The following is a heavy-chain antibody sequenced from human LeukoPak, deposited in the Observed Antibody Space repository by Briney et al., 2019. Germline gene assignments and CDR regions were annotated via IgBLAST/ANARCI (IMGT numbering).Heavy chain of an antibody. CDR3: ARPRGWERRWYFDL. CDR2: SGSGGNT. D-gene: IGHD1-26*01. V-gene: IGHV3-21*01. CDR1: GFTFSSYV. J-gene: IGHJ2*01. Sequence: PGGSLRLSCAASGFTFSSYVMSWVRQAPGKGLEWVSTSGSGGNTYYADSMKGRFTISRDNAKNSLYLQMDSLRAEDTAVYYCARPRGWERRWYFDLWGRGTLVTVSS.